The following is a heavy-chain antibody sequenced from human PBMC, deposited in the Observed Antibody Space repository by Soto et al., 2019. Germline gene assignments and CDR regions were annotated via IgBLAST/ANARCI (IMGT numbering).Heavy chain of an antibody. V-gene: IGHV3-33*01. Sequence: QVQLVESGGGVVQPGRSLRLSCAASGFTFSSNGMHWVHQAPGKGLEWVAIIWYDGSNKNYADSVKGRFTISRDNSKNTLYLQMNSLRAEDTAVYYCARWNLVGPTIDAFDLWGQGTMVTVSS. CDR1: GFTFSSNG. J-gene: IGHJ3*01. D-gene: IGHD1-26*01. CDR2: IWYDGSNK. CDR3: ARWNLVGPTIDAFDL.